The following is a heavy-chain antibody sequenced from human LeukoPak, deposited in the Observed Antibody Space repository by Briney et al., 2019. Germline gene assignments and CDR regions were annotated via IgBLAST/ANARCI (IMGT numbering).Heavy chain of an antibody. D-gene: IGHD2-15*01. CDR2: TYYRPKWYN. J-gene: IGHJ3*02. V-gene: IGHV6-1*01. CDR1: GDSVSSNSAA. Sequence: SQTLSLTCAISGDSVSSNSAAWNWIRQSPSRGLEWLGRTYYRPKWYNDYAVSVKSRITINPDTSKNQFSLQLNSVTPEDTAVYYCARDPRYCSGGSCYRGMDAFDIWGQGTMVTVSS. CDR3: ARDPRYCSGGSCYRGMDAFDI.